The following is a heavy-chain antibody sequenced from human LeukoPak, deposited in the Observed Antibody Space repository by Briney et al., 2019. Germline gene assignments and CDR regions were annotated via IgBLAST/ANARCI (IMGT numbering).Heavy chain of an antibody. CDR3: AREVIVVVPAAIKWFDP. Sequence: GGSLRLSCAASGFTFSSYWMHWVRQAPGKGLVWVSRINSDGSSTSYADSVKGRFTISRDNAKNTLYLQMNSLRAEDTAVYYCAREVIVVVPAAIKWFDPWGQGTLVTVSS. CDR2: INSDGSST. CDR1: GFTFSSYW. V-gene: IGHV3-74*01. D-gene: IGHD2-2*01. J-gene: IGHJ5*02.